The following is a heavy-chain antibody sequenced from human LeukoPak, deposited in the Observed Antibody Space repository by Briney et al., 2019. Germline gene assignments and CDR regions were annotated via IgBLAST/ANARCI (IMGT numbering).Heavy chain of an antibody. V-gene: IGHV4-61*03. CDR2: IYYIGTT. D-gene: IGHD4-23*01. Sequence: SETLSLTCTVSAGSVSSGNYYWHWIRQPPGEGLEWIGFIYYIGTTNYSPSLKSRVTISVDTSKNHFSLKLTSVTAADTAVYYCARAYGPNSPLYWGQGTLVTVSS. J-gene: IGHJ4*02. CDR1: AGSVSSGNYY. CDR3: ARAYGPNSPLY.